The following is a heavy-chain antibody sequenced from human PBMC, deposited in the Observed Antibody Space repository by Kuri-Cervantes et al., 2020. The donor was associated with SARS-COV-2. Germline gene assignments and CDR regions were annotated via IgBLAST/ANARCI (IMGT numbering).Heavy chain of an antibody. V-gene: IGHV4-59*01. Sequence: SETLSLTCTVSGGSISSYYWSWIRQPPGKGLEWMGYIYYSRSTNYNPSLKSRVTISVDTSKNQFSLKLSSVTTADTAVYYCAGGWEYSSSGYKPPLDYWGQGTLVTVSS. CDR2: IYYSRST. D-gene: IGHD6-13*01. CDR3: AGGWEYSSSGYKPPLDY. CDR1: GGSISSYY. J-gene: IGHJ4*02.